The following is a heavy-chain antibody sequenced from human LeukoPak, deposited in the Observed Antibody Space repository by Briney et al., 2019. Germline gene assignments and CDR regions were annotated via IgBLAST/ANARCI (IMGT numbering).Heavy chain of an antibody. V-gene: IGHV4-34*01. CDR1: GGSFSGYY. CDR3: ARDLEMAVAGYRIFNWFDP. Sequence: SETLSLTCAVYGGSFSGYYWSWIRQPPGKGLEWIGEINHSGSTNYNPSLKSRVTISRETSKNQFSLKLSSVTAADTAVYYCARDLEMAVAGYRIFNWFDPWGQGTLVTVSS. CDR2: INHSGST. J-gene: IGHJ5*02. D-gene: IGHD6-19*01.